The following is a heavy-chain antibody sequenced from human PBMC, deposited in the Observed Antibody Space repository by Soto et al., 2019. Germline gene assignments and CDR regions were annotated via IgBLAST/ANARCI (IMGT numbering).Heavy chain of an antibody. CDR2: IYYNGNT. J-gene: IGHJ6*02. CDR3: ASATSVTSSFFCGDWDV. CDR1: GGSISDDDYY. D-gene: IGHD4-17*01. V-gene: IGHV4-30-4*01. Sequence: QVQLHESGPGLVKPSQTLSLTCTVSGGSISDDDYYWNWIRQSPGKGLEWIGHIYYNGNTYYNPSRNSRLTMSVETAHNPFALHLTSVIAADSAFYSGASATSVTSSFFCGDWDVWGHGTAFTVS.